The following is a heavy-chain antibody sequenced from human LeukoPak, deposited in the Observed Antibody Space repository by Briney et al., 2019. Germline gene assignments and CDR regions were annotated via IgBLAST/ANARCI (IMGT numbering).Heavy chain of an antibody. CDR3: AKDYCSGGSCYPACDY. V-gene: IGHV3-43*02. CDR2: ISGDGGST. J-gene: IGHJ4*02. D-gene: IGHD2-15*01. CDR1: GFTFSSYS. Sequence: GGSLRLSCAASGFTFSSYSMNWVRQAPGKGLEWVSLISGDGGSTYYADSVKGRFTISRDNSKNSLYLQMNSLRTEDTALYYCAKDYCSGGSCYPACDYWGQGTLVTVSS.